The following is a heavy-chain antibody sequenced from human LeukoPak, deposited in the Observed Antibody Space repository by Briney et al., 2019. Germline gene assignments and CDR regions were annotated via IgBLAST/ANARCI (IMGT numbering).Heavy chain of an antibody. V-gene: IGHV3-23*01. CDR1: GFTFSSYA. CDR2: ISGSGGST. D-gene: IGHD3-22*01. CDR3: ARGYDSSGYYFDY. J-gene: IGHJ4*02. Sequence: GGSLRLSCAASGFTFSSYAMSWVRQAPGKGLEWVSAISGSGGSTYYADSVKGRFTISRDNAKNSLYLQMNSLRAEDTAVYYCARGYDSSGYYFDYWGQGTLVTVSS.